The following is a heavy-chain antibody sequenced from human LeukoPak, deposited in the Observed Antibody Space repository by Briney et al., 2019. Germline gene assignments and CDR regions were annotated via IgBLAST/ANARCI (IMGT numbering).Heavy chain of an antibody. CDR3: ARVSYSSGWWDGPPIDY. J-gene: IGHJ4*02. CDR1: GYTFTGYY. CDR2: INPNSGGT. D-gene: IGHD6-19*01. Sequence: ASVTVSCKASGYTFTGYYMHWVRQAPGQGLEWMGWINPNSGGTNYAQKFQGRVTMTRDTSISTAYMELSRLRSDDTAVYYCARVSYSSGWWDGPPIDYWGQGTLVTVSS. V-gene: IGHV1-2*02.